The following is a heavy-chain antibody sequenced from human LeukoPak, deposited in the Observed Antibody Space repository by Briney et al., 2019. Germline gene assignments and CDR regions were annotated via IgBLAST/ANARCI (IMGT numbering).Heavy chain of an antibody. Sequence: SQTLSLTCTVSGGSFGSYYWSWIRQPPGKGLEWIGYIYYDGTTSYNPSLKSRVTISIDTSKKQFSLKLNSATAADTAVYYCVTFVGEFDYWGQGTLVTVSS. CDR3: VTFVGEFDY. CDR1: GGSFGSYY. J-gene: IGHJ4*02. CDR2: IYYDGTT. D-gene: IGHD3-16*01. V-gene: IGHV4-59*01.